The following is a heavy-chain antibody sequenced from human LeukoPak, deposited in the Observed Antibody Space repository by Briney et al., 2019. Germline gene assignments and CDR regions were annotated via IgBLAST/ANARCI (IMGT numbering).Heavy chain of an antibody. CDR3: TRDQSWAWDY. J-gene: IGHJ4*02. Sequence: PGGSLRLSCATSGFIFSGYDLHWVRQAPDKGLEWVAYIGKGGSEKYYADSVKGRFTISRDTSKNTMYLQLNSLRPEDTGIYYCTRDQSWAWDYWGQGTLVTVSS. CDR1: GFIFSGYD. V-gene: IGHV3-30*02. D-gene: IGHD7-27*01. CDR2: IGKGGSEK.